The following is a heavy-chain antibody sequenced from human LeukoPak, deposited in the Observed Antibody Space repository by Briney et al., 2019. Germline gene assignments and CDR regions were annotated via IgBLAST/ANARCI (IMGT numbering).Heavy chain of an antibody. V-gene: IGHV4-59*01. Sequence: SETLSLTCTVSGGSISSYYWSWIRQPPGKGLEWIGYIYYSGSTNYNPSHKSRVTISVDTSKNQFSLKLSSVTAADTAVYYCASGREWLLPIDYWGQGTLVTVSS. CDR2: IYYSGST. J-gene: IGHJ4*02. D-gene: IGHD3-22*01. CDR3: ASGREWLLPIDY. CDR1: GGSISSYY.